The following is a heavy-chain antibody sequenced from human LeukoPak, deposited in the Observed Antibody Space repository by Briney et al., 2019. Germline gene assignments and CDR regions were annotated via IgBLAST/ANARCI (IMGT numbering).Heavy chain of an antibody. Sequence: SQTLSLTCTVSGGSVSSGGCYWSWIRQHPGKGPEWNGFIYYSGTTYYKPSLKSRVTISIDTSKNSFSLSLTAATAADTAVYYCARGYDSSGFYGRQYYFDYWGQGTLITVSS. J-gene: IGHJ4*02. V-gene: IGHV4-31*03. CDR2: IYYSGTT. CDR1: GGSVSSGGCY. D-gene: IGHD3-22*01. CDR3: ARGYDSSGFYGRQYYFDY.